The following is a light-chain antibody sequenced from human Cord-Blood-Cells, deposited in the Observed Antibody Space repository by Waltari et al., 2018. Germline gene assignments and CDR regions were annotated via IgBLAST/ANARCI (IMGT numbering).Light chain of an antibody. CDR3: QQYYSTPLT. Sequence: DIVMTQSPDSLAVSLRERATITCKSSPSVLYSSNNKNYLAWYQQKPGQPPKLLIYWASTRESGVPDRFSGSGSGTDFTLTSSSLQAEDVAVYYCQQYYSTPLTFGGGTKVEIK. CDR2: WAS. CDR1: PSVLYSSNNKNY. V-gene: IGKV4-1*01. J-gene: IGKJ4*01.